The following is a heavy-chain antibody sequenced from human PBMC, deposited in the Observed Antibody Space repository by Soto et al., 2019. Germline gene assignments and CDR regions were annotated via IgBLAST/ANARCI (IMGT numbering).Heavy chain of an antibody. Sequence: GGSLRLSCAASGFTFSSYAMSWVRQAPGKGLEWVSAISGSGGSTYYADSVKGRFTISRDNSNNTLSLQMHILRVEDTAVYFCAKGGYYSLFDIWGQGTMVTVSS. CDR2: ISGSGGST. D-gene: IGHD3-16*01. V-gene: IGHV3-23*01. J-gene: IGHJ3*02. CDR3: AKGGYYSLFDI. CDR1: GFTFSSYA.